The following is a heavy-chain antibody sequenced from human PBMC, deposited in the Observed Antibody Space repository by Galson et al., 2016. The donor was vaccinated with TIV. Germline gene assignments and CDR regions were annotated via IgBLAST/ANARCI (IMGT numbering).Heavy chain of an antibody. Sequence: SLRLSCAGPGFTFSTAWINWVRQGPGKGLEWVGRINRKTEGATADYATPVKGRFTISRDDSKNTLYLQMNSLKTEDTGVYYCGTGLFDYWGQGTLVTVSS. V-gene: IGHV3-15*01. CDR3: GTGLFDY. CDR1: GFTFSTAW. J-gene: IGHJ4*02. CDR2: INRKTEGATA.